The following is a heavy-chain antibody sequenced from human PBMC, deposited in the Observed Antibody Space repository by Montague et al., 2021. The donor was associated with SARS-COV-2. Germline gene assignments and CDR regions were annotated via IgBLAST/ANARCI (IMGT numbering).Heavy chain of an antibody. J-gene: IGHJ4*02. Sequence: SETLSLTCGVSGASIMGYYWSWVRKPPGRGLEWIGDVCDTGTTNYNPSLHNRITISIDTSEGQFSLRLTSVTAADTAVYYCARFFRVGTSSAFDRWGQGIPVTVSS. CDR3: ARFFRVGTSSAFDR. V-gene: IGHV4-59*08. CDR2: VCDTGTT. CDR1: GASIMGYY. D-gene: IGHD3-10*01.